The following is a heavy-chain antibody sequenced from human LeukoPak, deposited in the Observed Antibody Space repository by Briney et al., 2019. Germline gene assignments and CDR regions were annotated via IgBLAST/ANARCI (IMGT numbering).Heavy chain of an antibody. Sequence: SCKASGGTFSSYAMHWVRQAPGKGLEWVAVISYDGSNKYYADSVKGRFTISRDNFKNTLYLQMNSLRAEDTAVYYCARDQGQQLVNYFDYWGQGTLVTVSS. CDR3: ARDQGQQLVNYFDY. D-gene: IGHD6-13*01. CDR2: ISYDGSNK. J-gene: IGHJ4*02. CDR1: GGTFSSYA. V-gene: IGHV3-30*04.